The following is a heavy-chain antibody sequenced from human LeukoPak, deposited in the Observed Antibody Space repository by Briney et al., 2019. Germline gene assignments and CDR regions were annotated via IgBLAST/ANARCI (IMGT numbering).Heavy chain of an antibody. Sequence: ASLKVSCTASGYTFTGYYMHLVRQAPGQGLEWMGWINPNSGGTNYAQKFQGRVTMTRDTSISTSYMELSRLRSDDTAVYYCARAAVGATADFDYWGQGTLVTVSS. V-gene: IGHV1-2*02. CDR3: ARAAVGATADFDY. CDR2: INPNSGGT. CDR1: GYTFTGYY. D-gene: IGHD1-26*01. J-gene: IGHJ4*02.